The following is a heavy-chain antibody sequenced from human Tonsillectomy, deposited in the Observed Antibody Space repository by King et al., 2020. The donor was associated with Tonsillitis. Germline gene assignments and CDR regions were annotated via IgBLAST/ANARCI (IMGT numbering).Heavy chain of an antibody. Sequence: VQLQQWGAGLLKPSETLSLPCAVYGGSFSGYYWSWIRQPPGKGLEWIGEINHSGSTNYNPSLKSRVTISVDTSKNQFSLKLSSVTAADTAVYYCARGYYYYYMDVWGKGTTVTVSS. CDR3: ARGYYYYYMDV. J-gene: IGHJ6*03. CDR1: GGSFSGYY. CDR2: INHSGST. V-gene: IGHV4-34*01.